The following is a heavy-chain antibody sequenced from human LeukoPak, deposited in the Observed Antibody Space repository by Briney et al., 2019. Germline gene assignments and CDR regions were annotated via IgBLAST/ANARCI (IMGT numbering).Heavy chain of an antibody. V-gene: IGHV3-74*01. D-gene: IGHD6-6*01. CDR1: GFTFSSYW. Sequence: GGSLRLSCAASGFTFSSYWMHWVRQAPGKGLVWVSRINSDGSSTSHADSVKGRFTISRDNAKNTLYLQMNSLRAEDTAVYYCARDRQLVGLDWFDPWGQGTLVTVSS. CDR2: INSDGSST. J-gene: IGHJ5*02. CDR3: ARDRQLVGLDWFDP.